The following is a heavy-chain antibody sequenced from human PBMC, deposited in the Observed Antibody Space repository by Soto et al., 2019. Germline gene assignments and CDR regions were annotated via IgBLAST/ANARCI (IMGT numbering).Heavy chain of an antibody. Sequence: QVQVVESGGGVVQPGRALRLSCAASGFTFSSYAMHWVRQAPGKGLEWVAIISYDGSDKYYAVSVQGRFTISRVNSKNTPYPQMNSLRTEHTAVYNSARGGRLRHFDYWGQGPLVSVPS. D-gene: IGHD5-12*01. CDR3: ARGGRLRHFDY. CDR1: GFTFSSYA. V-gene: IGHV3-30*04. J-gene: IGHJ4*02. CDR2: ISYDGSDK.